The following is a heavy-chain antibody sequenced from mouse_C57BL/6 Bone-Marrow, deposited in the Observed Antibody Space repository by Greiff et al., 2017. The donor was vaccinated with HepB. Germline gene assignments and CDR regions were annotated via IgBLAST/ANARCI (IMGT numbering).Heavy chain of an antibody. CDR2: IDPENGDT. CDR1: GFNIKDDY. V-gene: IGHV14-4*01. D-gene: IGHD2-1*01. Sequence: VQLQQSGAELVRPGASVKLSCTASGFNIKDDYMHWVKQRPEQGLEWIGWIDPENGDTEYASKFQGKATITADTSSNTAYLQRSSLTSEDTAVYYCTTFYGNYEDAMDYWGQGTSVTVSS. J-gene: IGHJ4*01. CDR3: TTFYGNYEDAMDY.